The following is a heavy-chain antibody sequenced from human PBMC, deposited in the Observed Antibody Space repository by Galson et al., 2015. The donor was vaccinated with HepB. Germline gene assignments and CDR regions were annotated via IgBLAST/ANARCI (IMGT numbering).Heavy chain of an antibody. CDR2: IKEDGSVV. CDR3: ARLWGANVSPETALDY. Sequence: LRLSCAASGFTFSNYWMSWVRQAPGKGLEWVANIKEDGSVVRYVDSVRGRFTISRDNAKNSLYLQTNTLRVEDTAVYYCARLWGANVSPETALDYWGQGTQVTVSS. V-gene: IGHV3-7*01. D-gene: IGHD1-26*01. J-gene: IGHJ4*02. CDR1: GFTFSNYW.